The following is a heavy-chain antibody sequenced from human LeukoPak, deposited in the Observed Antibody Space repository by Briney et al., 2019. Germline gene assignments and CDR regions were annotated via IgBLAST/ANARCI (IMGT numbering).Heavy chain of an antibody. V-gene: IGHV3-48*01. CDR2: ISSSSSTI. CDR1: GFTFSSYS. D-gene: IGHD1-20*01. Sequence: GGSLRLSCAASGFTFSSYSMNWVRQAPGKGLEWVSYISSSSSTIYYADSVKGRFTISRDNAKNSLYLQMNSLRAEDTAVYYCAREPDNWVNWFDPLGQGTLVTVSS. J-gene: IGHJ5*02. CDR3: AREPDNWVNWFDP.